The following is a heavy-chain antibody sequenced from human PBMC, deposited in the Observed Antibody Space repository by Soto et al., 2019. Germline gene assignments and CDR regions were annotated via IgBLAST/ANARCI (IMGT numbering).Heavy chain of an antibody. D-gene: IGHD2-15*01. J-gene: IGHJ5*02. Sequence: QVQLQESGPGLVKPSETLSLTCTVSGGSISTYYWSWIRQPPGKGLEWIGYIHYSGSTNYNPSLNRRSTISVDTSKNQFSLKVNSVTAADTAVYYCAREATYCSGGSCYDYNTIGFDPWGQGTLVTVSS. CDR2: IHYSGST. CDR3: AREATYCSGGSCYDYNTIGFDP. V-gene: IGHV4-59*01. CDR1: GGSISTYY.